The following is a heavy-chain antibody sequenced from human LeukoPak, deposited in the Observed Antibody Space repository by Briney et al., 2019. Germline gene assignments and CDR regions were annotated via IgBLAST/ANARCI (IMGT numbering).Heavy chain of an antibody. Sequence: SETLSLTCTVSGVSISGSHYYWAWIRQPPGKGLEWIGCIYYSGSTYYNPSLKSRVTISVDTSKNQFSLKLSSVTAADTAVYYCARLRITMVRGARDYFDYWGQGTLVTVSS. J-gene: IGHJ4*02. CDR1: GVSISGSHYY. V-gene: IGHV4-39*01. D-gene: IGHD3-10*01. CDR2: IYYSGST. CDR3: ARLRITMVRGARDYFDY.